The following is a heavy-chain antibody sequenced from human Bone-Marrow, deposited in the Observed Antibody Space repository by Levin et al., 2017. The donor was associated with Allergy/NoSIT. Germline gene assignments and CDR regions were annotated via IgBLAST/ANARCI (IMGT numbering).Heavy chain of an antibody. D-gene: IGHD3-10*01. V-gene: IGHV3-9*01. CDR1: GFTFDDYA. CDR2: ISWNSGSI. J-gene: IGHJ6*02. Sequence: PGGSLRLSCAASGFTFDDYAMHWVRQAPGKGLEWVSGISWNSGSIGYADSVKGRFTISRDNAKNSLYLQMNSLRAEDTALYYCAKENGSRAGDMFRGVVYYDGMDVWGQGTTVTVSS. CDR3: AKENGSRAGDMFRGVVYYDGMDV.